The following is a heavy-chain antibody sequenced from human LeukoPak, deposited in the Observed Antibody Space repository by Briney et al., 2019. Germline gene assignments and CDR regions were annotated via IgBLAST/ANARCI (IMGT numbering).Heavy chain of an antibody. Sequence: GGSLRLSCAAPGFTFSSYAMSWVRQAPGKGLEWVSAISGSGGSTYYADSVKGRFAISRDNSKNTLYLQMNSLRAEDTAVYYCAKMARGDYYYYYMDVWGKGTTVTVSS. CDR1: GFTFSSYA. V-gene: IGHV3-23*01. J-gene: IGHJ6*03. D-gene: IGHD5-24*01. CDR3: AKMARGDYYYYYMDV. CDR2: ISGSGGST.